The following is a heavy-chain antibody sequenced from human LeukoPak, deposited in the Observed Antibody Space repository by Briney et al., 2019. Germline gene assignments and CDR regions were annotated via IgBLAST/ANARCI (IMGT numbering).Heavy chain of an antibody. J-gene: IGHJ4*02. V-gene: IGHV3-33*01. D-gene: IGHD6-13*01. CDR2: VWYDGSNK. CDR1: GFTFSSYG. Sequence: GRSLRLSCAASGFTFSSYGMHWVRQAPGKGLEWVAVVWYDGSNKYYADSVKGRFTISRDNSKNTLYLQMNSLRAEDTAVYYCARGSSSWDYWGQGTLVTVSS. CDR3: ARGSSSWDY.